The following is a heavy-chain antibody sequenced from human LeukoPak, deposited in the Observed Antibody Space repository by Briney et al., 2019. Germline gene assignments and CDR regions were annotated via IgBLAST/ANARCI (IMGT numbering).Heavy chain of an antibody. J-gene: IGHJ4*02. V-gene: IGHV4-34*01. D-gene: IGHD6-13*01. Sequence: SETLSLTCAVYGGSFSDYYWGWIRQPPGKGLEWIGSIYYSGSTYYNPSLKSRVTISVDTSKNQFSLKLSSVTAADTAVYYCARDRSRIAFDYWGQGTLVTVSS. CDR2: IYYSGST. CDR1: GGSFSDYY. CDR3: ARDRSRIAFDY.